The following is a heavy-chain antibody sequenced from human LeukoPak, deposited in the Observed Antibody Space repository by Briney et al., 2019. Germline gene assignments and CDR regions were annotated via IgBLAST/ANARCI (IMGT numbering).Heavy chain of an antibody. CDR3: ASNSGLYYFDS. Sequence: SETLSLTCAVYGGSFSGYYWSWVRQPPGKGLEWIGEINHSGSTNYNPSLKSRVRISVDTSKNQFSLKLSSVTAQDKAVYYCASNSGLYYFDSWGQGTLVTVSS. J-gene: IGHJ4*02. D-gene: IGHD6-19*01. CDR2: INHSGST. V-gene: IGHV4-34*01. CDR1: GGSFSGYY.